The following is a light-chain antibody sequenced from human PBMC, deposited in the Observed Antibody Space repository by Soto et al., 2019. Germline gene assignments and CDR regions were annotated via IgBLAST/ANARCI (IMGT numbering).Light chain of an antibody. CDR3: QQYGSSAIT. J-gene: IGKJ5*01. CDR1: QSVSSSY. CDR2: GAS. V-gene: IGKV3-20*01. Sequence: EIVLTQSPGTLSLSPGERATLSCRASQSVSSSYLAWYQQKPGQAPRLLIYGASIRATGIPDRFSGSGSGTDFTLTISRLEPEDFAVYYCQQYGSSAITFGQGTRLAIK.